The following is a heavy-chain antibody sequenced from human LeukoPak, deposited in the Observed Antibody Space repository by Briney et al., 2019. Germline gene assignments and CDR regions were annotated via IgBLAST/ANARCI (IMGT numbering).Heavy chain of an antibody. V-gene: IGHV1-46*01. CDR3: AREANYYYYYYMDV. CDR2: INPSSGST. Sequence: ASVKVSCKASGYTFTSYAMNWVRQAPGQGLEWMGIINPSSGSTTYAQKFQGRVTMTRDMSTSTVYMELSSLRSEDTAVYYCAREANYYYYYYMDVWGKGTTVTVSS. CDR1: GYTFTSYA. J-gene: IGHJ6*03.